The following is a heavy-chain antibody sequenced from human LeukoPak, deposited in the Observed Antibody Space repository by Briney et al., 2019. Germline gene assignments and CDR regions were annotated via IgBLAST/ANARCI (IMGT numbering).Heavy chain of an antibody. CDR2: INPNSSGT. CDR1: GYTFTGYY. J-gene: IGHJ4*02. CDR3: ARASSSFFPFDY. Sequence: ASVKVSCKASGYTFTGYYMHWVRQTPGQGLEWMGWINPNSSGTNYAQKFQGRVTMTRDTSISTAYMELSRLRSDDTAVYYCARASSSFFPFDYWGQGTLVTVSS. V-gene: IGHV1-2*02. D-gene: IGHD6-13*01.